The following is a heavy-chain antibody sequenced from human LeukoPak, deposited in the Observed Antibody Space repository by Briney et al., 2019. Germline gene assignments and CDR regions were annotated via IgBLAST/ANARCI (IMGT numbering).Heavy chain of an antibody. CDR1: GGSISNSYYY. V-gene: IGHV4-39*01. CDR2: VYYSGSS. Sequence: SETLSLTCTVSGGSISNSYYYWGWIRQPPGKGLEWIGSVYYSGSSYYNPSLKSRVTISVDTPKNQFSLKLSSVTAADTAVYYCARAETYSSDWYDPFFDYWGQGTLVTVSS. J-gene: IGHJ4*02. D-gene: IGHD6-19*01. CDR3: ARAETYSSDWYDPFFDY.